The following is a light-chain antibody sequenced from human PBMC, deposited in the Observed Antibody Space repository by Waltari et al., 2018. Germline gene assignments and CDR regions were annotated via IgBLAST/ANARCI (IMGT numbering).Light chain of an antibody. Sequence: QSVLTQPPSVSEAPRQRVTISCSGSDSNIGSNGVNWYQQLPGKAPKLVIYYDDLIPSGVSDRFSASKSGTSASLAISGLQSEDEADYYCAAWDDTLNGWLFGGGTKLTVL. CDR2: YDD. CDR1: DSNIGSNG. CDR3: AAWDDTLNGWL. J-gene: IGLJ3*02. V-gene: IGLV1-36*01.